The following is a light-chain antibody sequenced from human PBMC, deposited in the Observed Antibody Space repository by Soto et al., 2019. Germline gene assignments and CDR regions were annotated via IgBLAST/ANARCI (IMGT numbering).Light chain of an antibody. CDR2: AAS. CDR3: QQSYSTPRT. CDR1: QSISSY. J-gene: IGKJ1*01. V-gene: IGKV1-39*01. Sequence: DLQMTQSPSSLSASVGDRVTITCRASQSISSYLNWYQQKPGKAPKLLIYAASSLQSGVPSRFSGSGSWTDFTLTISSLQPEDFATYYCQQSYSTPRTFGQGTTVEIK.